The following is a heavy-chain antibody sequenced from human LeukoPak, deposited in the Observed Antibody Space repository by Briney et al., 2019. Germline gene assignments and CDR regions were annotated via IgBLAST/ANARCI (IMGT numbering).Heavy chain of an antibody. CDR1: GFTFSNYW. D-gene: IGHD3-3*01. J-gene: IGHJ4*02. CDR2: IKQDGSEK. Sequence: GGSLRLSCAASGFTFSNYWMSWVRQGPGKELEWVANIKQDGSEKYYVDSVKGRFSISRDDTKNSLYLQLNSLRAEDTAVYYCAREGLRFLEWSSYYFDYWGLGTLVTVSS. V-gene: IGHV3-7*01. CDR3: AREGLRFLEWSSYYFDY.